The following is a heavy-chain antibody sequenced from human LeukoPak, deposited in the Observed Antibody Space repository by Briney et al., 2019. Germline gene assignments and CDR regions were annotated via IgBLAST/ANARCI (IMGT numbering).Heavy chain of an antibody. CDR3: AKANYYDSSGYFDY. J-gene: IGHJ4*02. Sequence: GRSLRLSCAASGFTFDDYAMHWVRQAPGKGLEWVSGISWNSGSIGYADSVKGRFTISRDNAKNSLYLQMNSLRAEDMALYYCAKANYYDSSGYFDYWGRGTLVTVSS. CDR2: ISWNSGSI. D-gene: IGHD3-22*01. V-gene: IGHV3-9*03. CDR1: GFTFDDYA.